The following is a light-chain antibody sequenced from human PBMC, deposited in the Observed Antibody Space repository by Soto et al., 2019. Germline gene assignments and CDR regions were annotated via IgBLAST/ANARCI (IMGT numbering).Light chain of an antibody. Sequence: AIQMTQSPSSLSASVGYRVTITCRASQDIRKDLAWYQQKPGKAPQILIYGASTLQTGVASRFSGSGSDTDFTLTISSLQHEDSAAYYCLQDYNYPFTFGQGTKVDIK. J-gene: IGKJ2*01. CDR3: LQDYNYPFT. CDR1: QDIRKD. V-gene: IGKV1-6*01. CDR2: GAS.